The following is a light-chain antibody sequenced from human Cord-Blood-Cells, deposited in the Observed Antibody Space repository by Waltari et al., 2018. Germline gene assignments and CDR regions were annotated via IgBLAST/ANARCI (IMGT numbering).Light chain of an antibody. CDR2: EGS. V-gene: IGLV2-23*03. CDR3: CSYAGSSTFVV. CDR1: SSDVGSYKL. J-gene: IGLJ2*01. Sequence: QSALTQPASVSGSPGQSITISCTGTSSDVGSYKLVYWYQQHPGKAPKLMIYEGSKRPSGVSNRFSGSKSGNTASLTISGLQAEDEADYCCSYAGSSTFVVFGGGTKLTVL.